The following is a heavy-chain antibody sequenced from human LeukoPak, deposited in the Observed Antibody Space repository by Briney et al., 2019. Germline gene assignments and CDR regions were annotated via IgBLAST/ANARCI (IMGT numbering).Heavy chain of an antibody. D-gene: IGHD2-15*01. J-gene: IGHJ6*03. CDR3: ARDLRVAANMDV. V-gene: IGHV3-53*01. CDR2: IYSGGST. CDR1: GFTVSSNY. Sequence: GGSLRLSCAASGFTVSSNYKSWVRQAPGKGLEWVSVIYSGGSTYYADSVKGRFTISRDNSKNTLYLQMNSLRAEDTAVYYCARDLRVAANMDVWGKGTTVTVSS.